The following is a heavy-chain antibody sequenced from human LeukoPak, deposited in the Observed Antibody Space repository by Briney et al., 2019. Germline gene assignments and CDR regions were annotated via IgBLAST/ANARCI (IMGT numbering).Heavy chain of an antibody. CDR3: ARRGVYYDILTGYYAYYFDY. CDR1: GGSISSSSYY. V-gene: IGHV4-39*07. J-gene: IGHJ4*02. Sequence: SETLSLTCTVSGGSISSSSYYWGWIRQPPGKGLEWIGRIYTSGSTNYNPSLKSRVTISVDTSKNQFSLKLSSVTAADTAVYYCARRGVYYDILTGYYAYYFDYWGQGTLVTVSS. CDR2: IYTSGST. D-gene: IGHD3-9*01.